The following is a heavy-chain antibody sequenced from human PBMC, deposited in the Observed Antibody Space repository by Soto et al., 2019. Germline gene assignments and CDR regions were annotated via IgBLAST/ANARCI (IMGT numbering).Heavy chain of an antibody. Sequence: SETLSLTCTVSGGSISSYYWSWIRQPPGKGLEWIGYIYYSGNTNYNPSLKSRVTISVDTSKNQFSLKLSSVTAADTAVYYCARVNIAARREQYYFDDWGQGTLVTVSS. J-gene: IGHJ4*02. V-gene: IGHV4-59*01. D-gene: IGHD6-6*01. CDR2: IYYSGNT. CDR1: GGSISSYY. CDR3: ARVNIAARREQYYFDD.